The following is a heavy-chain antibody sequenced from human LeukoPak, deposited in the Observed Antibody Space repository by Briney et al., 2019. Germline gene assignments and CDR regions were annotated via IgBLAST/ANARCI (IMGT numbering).Heavy chain of an antibody. D-gene: IGHD6-19*01. CDR2: ISGSGSDT. Sequence: GGSLKLSCAASGLTFTNYGMTWVRQAPGKGLEWVSSISGSGSDTYYADSVKGRFTISRDNSKTTLYVQMVSLRAEDTAIYYCAGSSGWWAHDYWGQGTLVTVSS. J-gene: IGHJ4*02. CDR3: AGSSGWWAHDY. CDR1: GLTFTNYG. V-gene: IGHV3-23*01.